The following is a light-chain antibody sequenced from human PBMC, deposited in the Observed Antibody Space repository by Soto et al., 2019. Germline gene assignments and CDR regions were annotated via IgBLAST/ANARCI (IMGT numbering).Light chain of an antibody. CDR2: EVS. V-gene: IGLV2-23*02. Sequence: QSVLTQPASVSGSPGQSITISCTGTSSDVGSYNLVSWYQQHPGKAPKLMIYEVSKRPAGVSNRFSGSKSGNTASLTISGLQAEDVADYYCCSYAGSSTYSFGTGTKVTVL. CDR3: CSYAGSSTYS. J-gene: IGLJ1*01. CDR1: SSDVGSYNL.